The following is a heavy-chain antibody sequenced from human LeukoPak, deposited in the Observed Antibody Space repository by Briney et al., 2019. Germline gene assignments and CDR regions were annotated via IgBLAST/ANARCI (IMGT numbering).Heavy chain of an antibody. CDR1: GASIRSGRNY. J-gene: IGHJ4*02. D-gene: IGHD5-18*01. CDR2: IYYSGSS. Sequence: KTSETLSLTCNVSGASIRSGRNYWGWIRQSPGKGLEWIGSIYYSGSSSYNPSLQSRVSISVDTSKNHVSLKVLSLTAADTALYYCARHVSGSAMMHYFDYWGQGNLVTVSS. CDR3: ARHVSGSAMMHYFDY. V-gene: IGHV4-39*01.